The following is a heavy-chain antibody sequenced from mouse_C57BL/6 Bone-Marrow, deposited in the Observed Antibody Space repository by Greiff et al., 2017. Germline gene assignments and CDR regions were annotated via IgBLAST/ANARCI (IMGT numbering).Heavy chain of an antibody. D-gene: IGHD2-1*01. CDR3: ARTSDGNYRQYFDY. CDR1: GYTFTSYW. J-gene: IGHJ2*01. CDR2: IDPSDSET. V-gene: IGHV1-52*01. Sequence: QVQLQQPGAELVRPGSSVKLSCKASGYTFTSYWMHWVKQRPIQGLEWIGNIDPSDSETHYNQKFKDKATLTVDKSSSTAYMQLSSLTSEDSAVYYCARTSDGNYRQYFDYGGQGTTLTVSS.